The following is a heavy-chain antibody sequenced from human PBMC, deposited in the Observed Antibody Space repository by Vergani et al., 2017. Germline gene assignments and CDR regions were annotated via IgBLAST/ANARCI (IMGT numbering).Heavy chain of an antibody. CDR1: GYNFANYW. Sequence: EVQLVQSGAEVKKPGESLKISCKGSGYNFANYWIGWVRQMPGKGLEWMGIIYPGDSATKYSPSFQGQVTISADKSISTAYLQWSSLKASDTAMYYCARWTKLLELNSGGQGTLGTFSS. V-gene: IGHV5-51*01. CDR2: IYPGDSAT. J-gene: IGHJ5*01. D-gene: IGHD2-15*01. CDR3: ARWTKLLELNS.